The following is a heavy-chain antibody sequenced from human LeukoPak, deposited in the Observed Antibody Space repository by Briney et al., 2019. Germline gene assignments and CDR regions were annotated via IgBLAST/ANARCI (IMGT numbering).Heavy chain of an antibody. D-gene: IGHD3-22*01. CDR2: TNPNSGGT. CDR3: ARDAGDSSGYYSQAFDI. Sequence: ASVKVSCKASGYTFTGYYMHWVRQAPGQGLEWMGWTNPNSGGTNYAQKFQGRVTMTRDTSISTAYMELSRLRSDDTAVYYCARDAGDSSGYYSQAFDIWGQGTMVTVSS. CDR1: GYTFTGYY. V-gene: IGHV1-2*02. J-gene: IGHJ3*02.